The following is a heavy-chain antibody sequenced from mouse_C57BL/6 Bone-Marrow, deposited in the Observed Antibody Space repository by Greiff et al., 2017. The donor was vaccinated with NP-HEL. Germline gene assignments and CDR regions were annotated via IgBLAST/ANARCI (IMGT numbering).Heavy chain of an antibody. CDR2: IYPGSGST. Sequence: VQLQQPGAELVKPGASVKMSCKASGYTFTSYWITWVKQRPGQGLEWLGDIYPGSGSTNYKEKFKSKATLTVDTSSSTDYMQLSSLTSEDSAVYYCARRGVSYDYDGGFAYWGQGTLVTVSA. CDR1: GYTFTSYW. V-gene: IGHV1-55*01. D-gene: IGHD2-4*01. CDR3: ARRGVSYDYDGGFAY. J-gene: IGHJ3*01.